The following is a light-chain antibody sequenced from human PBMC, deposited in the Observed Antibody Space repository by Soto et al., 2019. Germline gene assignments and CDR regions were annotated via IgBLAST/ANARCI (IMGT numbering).Light chain of an antibody. Sequence: DIQLTQSPSFLSASVGDRVTITCRASQGISSYLAWYQQKPGKAPKLLIYAASTLQSGFPSRFSGSGSGTEFTLTISSLQPEDFAAYYCQQLNSYPRVTFGGGTKVEIK. CDR1: QGISSY. V-gene: IGKV1-9*01. J-gene: IGKJ4*01. CDR3: QQLNSYPRVT. CDR2: AAS.